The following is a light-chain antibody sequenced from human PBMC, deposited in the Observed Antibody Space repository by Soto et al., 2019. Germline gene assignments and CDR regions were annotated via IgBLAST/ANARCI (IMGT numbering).Light chain of an antibody. CDR2: AAS. V-gene: IGKV1-27*01. CDR1: QGISNY. J-gene: IGKJ1*01. Sequence: DIQMTQSPSSLSGSVGDSVTITCRASQGISNYLAWYQQRPGKAPTLLIYAASTLQSGVPSRFSGSGSGTDFTLTISRLQPEDVATYYCQSYNNAPRTFGQGTKVEIK. CDR3: QSYNNAPRT.